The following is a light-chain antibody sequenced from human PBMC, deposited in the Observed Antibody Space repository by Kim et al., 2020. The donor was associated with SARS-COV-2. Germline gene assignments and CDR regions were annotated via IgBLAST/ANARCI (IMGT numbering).Light chain of an antibody. J-gene: IGLJ1*01. CDR1: KLGYKY. V-gene: IGLV3-1*01. CDR3: QAWDSSTASGV. Sequence: SYELTQPPSVSVSPGQTASITCSGDKLGYKYACWYQQKPGQSPVLVIYQDTKRPSGIPERFSGSNSGNTATLTISGTQAMDEADYYCQAWDSSTASGVFGTGTKVTVL. CDR2: QDT.